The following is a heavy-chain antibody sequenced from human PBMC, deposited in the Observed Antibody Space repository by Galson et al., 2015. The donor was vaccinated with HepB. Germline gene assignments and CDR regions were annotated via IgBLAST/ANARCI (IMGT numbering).Heavy chain of an antibody. CDR1: GFTFSSNA. CDR3: GSLAGQLITF. Sequence: SLRLSCAASGFTFSSNAMSWVRQAPGKGLEWVSSISSSTGSTHHADSVKGRFTISRDNSKNTLYLQMNSLRVEDTAIYYCGSLAGQLITFWGQGTLVTVSS. J-gene: IGHJ4*02. D-gene: IGHD3-16*01. CDR2: ISSSTGST. V-gene: IGHV3-23*01.